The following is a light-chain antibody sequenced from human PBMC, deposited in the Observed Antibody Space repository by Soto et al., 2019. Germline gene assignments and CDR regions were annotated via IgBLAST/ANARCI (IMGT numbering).Light chain of an antibody. CDR3: QQRSNWPLYT. CDR1: QSVSTN. J-gene: IGKJ2*01. V-gene: IGKV3-11*01. Sequence: EIVLTQSPATLSLSPGERATLSCRASQSVSTNLAWYQHKPGQPPRLLIYDASNRATGIPARFSGSGSGTDFTLTITSLEPEDFAVFYCQQRSNWPLYTFGQGTKLEL. CDR2: DAS.